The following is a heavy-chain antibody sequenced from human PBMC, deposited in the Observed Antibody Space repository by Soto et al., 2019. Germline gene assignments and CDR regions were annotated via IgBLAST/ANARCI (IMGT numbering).Heavy chain of an antibody. Sequence: VGSLRLSCAASGFTFSSYWMHWVRQAPGKGLVWVSRINSDGSSTSYADSVKGRFTISRDNAKNTLYLQMNSLRAEDTAVYYCARDSLLWFGELLHYYGMDVWGQGTTVTVSS. J-gene: IGHJ6*02. V-gene: IGHV3-74*01. CDR2: INSDGSST. CDR1: GFTFSSYW. CDR3: ARDSLLWFGELLHYYGMDV. D-gene: IGHD3-10*01.